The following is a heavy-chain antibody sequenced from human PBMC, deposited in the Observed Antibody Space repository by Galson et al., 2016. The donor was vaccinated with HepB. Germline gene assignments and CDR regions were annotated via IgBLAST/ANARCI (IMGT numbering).Heavy chain of an antibody. V-gene: IGHV4-39*01. D-gene: IGHD2/OR15-2a*01. CDR2: INYSGNT. CDR1: GGSIFSSSYY. CDR3: ARHVNIALIDN. Sequence: TLSLTCTVSGGSIFSSSYYWGWIRQPPGKGLQWIGFINYSGNTYSSPSLKSRVTMSVDTSNSQFSLKLSSVTAADTAVYFCARHVNIALIDNWGQGTLVTVSS. J-gene: IGHJ4*02.